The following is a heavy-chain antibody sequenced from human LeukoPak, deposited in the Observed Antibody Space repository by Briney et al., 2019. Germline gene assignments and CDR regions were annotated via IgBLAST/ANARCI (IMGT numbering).Heavy chain of an antibody. V-gene: IGHV1-2*02. J-gene: IGHJ5*02. D-gene: IGHD6-13*01. CDR2: ISPNSGGA. CDR3: ARAAAGNWFDP. CDR1: GGTFSSYA. Sequence: VASVKVSCKASGGTFSSYAISWVRQAPGQGLEWMGWISPNSGGANYAQKFQGRVTMTRDTSISTAYMELSRLTSDGTAVYYCARAAAGNWFDPWGQGTLVTASS.